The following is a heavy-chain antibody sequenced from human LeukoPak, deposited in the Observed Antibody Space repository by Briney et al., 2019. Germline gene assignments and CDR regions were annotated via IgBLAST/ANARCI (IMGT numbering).Heavy chain of an antibody. J-gene: IGHJ4*02. Sequence: ASLKVSCMASGYTFTGYYMHWVRQAPGQGLEWMGGIIPIFGTANYAQKFQGRVTITADESTSTAYMELSSLRSEDTAVYYCARASDYYDSSGYYYFDYRGQGTLVTVSS. CDR2: IIPIFGTA. V-gene: IGHV1-69*13. CDR1: GYTFTGYY. D-gene: IGHD3-22*01. CDR3: ARASDYYDSSGYYYFDY.